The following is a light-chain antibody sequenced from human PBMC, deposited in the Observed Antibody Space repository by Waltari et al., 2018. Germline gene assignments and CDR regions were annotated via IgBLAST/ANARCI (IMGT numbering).Light chain of an antibody. CDR2: GSS. CDR3: QSYDTSLSVV. V-gene: IGLV1-40*01. CDR1: GSNIGAGLE. J-gene: IGLJ3*02. Sequence: QSVLTQPPSVSGAPGQRVTIPCTGSGSNIGAGLECHWYHHLPRGAPKLLIYGSSSRPLGVPDRFFGSTSGNSASLAIIGLRAEDEGDYYCQSYDTSLSVVFGGGTKLTVL.